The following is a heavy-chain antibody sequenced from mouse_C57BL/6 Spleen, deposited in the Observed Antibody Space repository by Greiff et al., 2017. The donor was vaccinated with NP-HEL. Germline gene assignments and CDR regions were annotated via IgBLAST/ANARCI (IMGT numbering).Heavy chain of an antibody. Sequence: DVKLVESGGGLVKPGGSLKLSCAASGFTFSDYGMHWVRQAPEKGLEWVAYISSGSSTIYYADTVKGRFTISRDNAKNTLFLQMTSLRSEDTAMYYCSRNCEDAMDYWGQGTSVTVSS. CDR1: GFTFSDYG. D-gene: IGHD4-1*01. CDR2: ISSGSSTI. V-gene: IGHV5-17*01. CDR3: SRNCEDAMDY. J-gene: IGHJ4*01.